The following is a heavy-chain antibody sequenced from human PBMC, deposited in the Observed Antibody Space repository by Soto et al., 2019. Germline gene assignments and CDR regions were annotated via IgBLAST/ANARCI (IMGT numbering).Heavy chain of an antibody. CDR2: IIPILGIA. D-gene: IGHD4-17*01. J-gene: IGHJ6*03. Sequence: ASVKVSCKASGGTFSSYTISWVRQAPGQGLEWMGRIIPILGIANYAQKFQGRVTITADKSTSTAYMELSSLRSEDTAVYYCARLGYDYGDYYYYMDVWGKGTTDTVSS. CDR3: ARLGYDYGDYYYYMDV. V-gene: IGHV1-69*02. CDR1: GGTFSSYT.